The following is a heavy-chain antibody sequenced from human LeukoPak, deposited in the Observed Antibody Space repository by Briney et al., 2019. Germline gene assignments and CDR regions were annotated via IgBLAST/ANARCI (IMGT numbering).Heavy chain of an antibody. D-gene: IGHD3-10*01. CDR1: GYSFTSYW. CDR2: IYPGDSDT. Sequence: GESQKISCKGSGYSFTSYWIGWVRQMPGKGLEWMGIIYPGDSDTRYSPSFQGQVTISADKSISTAYLQWSSLKASDTAMYYCASSYYYGSGSYYIDAFDIWGQGTMVTVSS. J-gene: IGHJ3*02. V-gene: IGHV5-51*01. CDR3: ASSYYYGSGSYYIDAFDI.